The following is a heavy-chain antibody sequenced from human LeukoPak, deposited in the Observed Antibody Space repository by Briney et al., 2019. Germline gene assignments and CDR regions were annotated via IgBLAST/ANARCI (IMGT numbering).Heavy chain of an antibody. D-gene: IGHD2-15*01. CDR3: AISGSEENFDY. J-gene: IGHJ4*02. CDR1: VYRFTDYY. V-gene: IGHV1-2*02. Sequence: ASVKVSCKPSVYRFTDYYMHWVRRAPGEGLEWMGWINPNSGGTNCAQKFQGRVTMTRDTSISTAYMELSRLRSDDTAVYYCAISGSEENFDYWGQGTLVTVSS. CDR2: INPNSGGT.